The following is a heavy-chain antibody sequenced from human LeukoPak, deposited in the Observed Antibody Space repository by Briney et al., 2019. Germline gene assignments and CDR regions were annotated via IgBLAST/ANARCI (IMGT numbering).Heavy chain of an antibody. D-gene: IGHD2-2*01. CDR2: IYYSGTT. Sequence: PSETLSLTCLVSGGSISSTSYYWGWIRQPPGKGRVWVGTIYYSGTTYYNPSLKSRVTISVDRSKNQFSLKLSSVTAADTAVYYCARLVVPAAMGHGLDYWGQGTMVTVSS. CDR3: ARLVVPAAMGHGLDY. V-gene: IGHV4-39*01. CDR1: GGSISSTSYY. J-gene: IGHJ4*02.